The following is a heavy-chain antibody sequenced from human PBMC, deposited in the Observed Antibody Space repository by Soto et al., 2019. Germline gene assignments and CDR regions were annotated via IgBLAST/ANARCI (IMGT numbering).Heavy chain of an antibody. CDR2: ISAYNGNT. V-gene: IGHV1-18*01. D-gene: IGHD6-6*01. CDR1: GYTLTSYG. Sequence: ASVKVSCKASGYTLTSYGISWVREAPGQGLEWMGWISAYNGNTNYAQKLQGRVTMTTDTSTSTAYMELRSLRSDDTAVYYCARDGSQIEYSSSYYYYGMDVWGQGTTVTVSS. CDR3: ARDGSQIEYSSSYYYYGMDV. J-gene: IGHJ6*02.